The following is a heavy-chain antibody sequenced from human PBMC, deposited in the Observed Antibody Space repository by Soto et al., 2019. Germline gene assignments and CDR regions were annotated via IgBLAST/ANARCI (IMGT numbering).Heavy chain of an antibody. D-gene: IGHD2-2*01. CDR2: INPTGGRA. CDR1: GYHFTRYY. V-gene: IGHV1-46*03. J-gene: IGHJ4*02. CDR3: SRDRCSSTSCYPDY. Sequence: QVQLVQSGAEVKKPGASVKVSCKTSGYHFTRYYIHWVRQAPGKGLEWMGIINPTGGRATYAQKFQGRVSMTRDTSTTTVYIELTGLKSEDTAVYFCSRDRCSSTSCYPDYWGQGTLVTVSS.